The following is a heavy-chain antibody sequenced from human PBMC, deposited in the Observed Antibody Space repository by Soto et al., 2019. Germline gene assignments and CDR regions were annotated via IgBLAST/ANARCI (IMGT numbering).Heavy chain of an antibody. J-gene: IGHJ4*02. Sequence: GGSLRLSCAASGFTFSSYGMHWVRQAPGKGLEWVAVIWYDGSNKYYADSVKGRFTISRDNSKNTLYLQMNSLRAECTAVYYCARDELSSYDSSGSDYWGQGTLVTVSS. V-gene: IGHV3-33*01. CDR1: GFTFSSYG. D-gene: IGHD3-22*01. CDR2: IWYDGSNK. CDR3: ARDELSSYDSSGSDY.